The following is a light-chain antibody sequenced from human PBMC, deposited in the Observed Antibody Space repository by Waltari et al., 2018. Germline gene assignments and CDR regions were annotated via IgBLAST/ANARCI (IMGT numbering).Light chain of an antibody. CDR1: QSISSY. CDR3: QQSYSTPIT. V-gene: IGKV1-39*01. Sequence: DIQMTQPPSSLSASVGDRVTITCRASQSISSYLNWYQQKPVKAPKLLIYAASTLQSGFPSRFSGSGSWTDFTLTISSLQPEDFATYYCQQSYSTPITIGQGTRLEI. J-gene: IGKJ5*01. CDR2: AAS.